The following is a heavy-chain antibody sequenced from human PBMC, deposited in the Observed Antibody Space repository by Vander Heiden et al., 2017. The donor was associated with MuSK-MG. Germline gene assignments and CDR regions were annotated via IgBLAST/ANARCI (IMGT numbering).Heavy chain of an antibody. CDR3: ARHVGNYYYYYMDV. Sequence: QVQLQASGPGLVKPSETLSLTCTVSGGSISSYYWSWIRQPPGKGLEWIGYIYYSGSTNYNPSLKSRVTISVDTSKNQFSLKLSSVTAADTAVYYCARHVGNYYYYYMDVWGKGTTVTVSS. CDR2: IYYSGST. V-gene: IGHV4-59*08. J-gene: IGHJ6*03. D-gene: IGHD2-15*01. CDR1: GGSISSYY.